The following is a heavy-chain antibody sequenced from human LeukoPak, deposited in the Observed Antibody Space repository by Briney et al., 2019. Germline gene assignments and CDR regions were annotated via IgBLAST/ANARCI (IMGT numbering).Heavy chain of an antibody. V-gene: IGHV3-53*01. CDR2: IYSGGST. D-gene: IGHD2-2*01. CDR3: ARDRYCSSTSSPCAKWGAFDI. Sequence: HPGGSLRLSCAASGFTVSSNYMSWVRQAPGKGLEWVSVIYSGGSTYYADSVKGRFTISRDNSKNTLYLQMNSLRAEDTAVYYCARDRYCSSTSSPCAKWGAFDIWGQGTMVTVSS. J-gene: IGHJ3*02. CDR1: GFTVSSNY.